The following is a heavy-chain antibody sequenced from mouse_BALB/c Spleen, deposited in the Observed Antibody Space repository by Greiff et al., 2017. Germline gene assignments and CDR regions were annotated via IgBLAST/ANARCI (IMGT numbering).Heavy chain of an antibody. J-gene: IGHJ2*01. Sequence: EVQGVESGGGLVKPGGSLKLSCAASGFTFSDYYMYWVRQTPEKRLEWVATISDGGSYTYYPDSVKGRFTISRDNAKNNLYLQMSSLKSEDTAMYYCARSYGNYRFDYWGQGTTLTVSS. CDR2: ISDGGSYT. CDR3: ARSYGNYRFDY. V-gene: IGHV5-4*02. D-gene: IGHD2-1*01. CDR1: GFTFSDYY.